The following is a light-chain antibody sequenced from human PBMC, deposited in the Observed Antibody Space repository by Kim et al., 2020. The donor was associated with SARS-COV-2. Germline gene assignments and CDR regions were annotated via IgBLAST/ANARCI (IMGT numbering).Light chain of an antibody. CDR3: QQYANLPLTLP. CDR1: QDISNY. CDR2: DAS. Sequence: DIQMTQSPSSLSASVGDRVTITCQASQDISNYLNWYQQKPGKAPKLLIYDASNLETGVPSRFSGSGSGTDFTFTISSLQPEDIATYYCQQYANLPLTLPFGGGTKVEIK. V-gene: IGKV1-33*01. J-gene: IGKJ4*01.